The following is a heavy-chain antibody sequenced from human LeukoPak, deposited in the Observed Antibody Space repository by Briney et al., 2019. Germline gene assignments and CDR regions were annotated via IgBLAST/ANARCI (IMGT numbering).Heavy chain of an antibody. D-gene: IGHD3-22*01. CDR2: ISSSSSYI. CDR1: GFTFSSYS. CDR3: ARAPYYYDSSGYFDQSYFDY. V-gene: IGHV3-21*01. Sequence: GRSLRLSCAASGFTFSSYSMNWVRQAPGKGLEWVSSISSSSSYIYYADSVKGRFTISRDNAKNSLYLQMNSLRAEDTAVYYCARAPYYYDSSGYFDQSYFDYWGQGTLVTVPS. J-gene: IGHJ4*02.